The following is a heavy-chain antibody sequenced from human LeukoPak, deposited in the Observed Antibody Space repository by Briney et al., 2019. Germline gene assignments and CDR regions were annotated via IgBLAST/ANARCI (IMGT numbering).Heavy chain of an antibody. CDR3: ARNDMARFLGPFWFDP. Sequence: PSETLSLTCTVSGGSISSGDYYWSWIRQPPGKGLEWIGYIYYSGSTYYNPSLKSRVTISVDTSKNQFPLKLSSVTAADTAVYYCARNDMARFLGPFWFDPWGQGTLVTVSS. CDR1: GGSISSGDYY. V-gene: IGHV4-30-4*08. D-gene: IGHD3-3*01. J-gene: IGHJ5*02. CDR2: IYYSGST.